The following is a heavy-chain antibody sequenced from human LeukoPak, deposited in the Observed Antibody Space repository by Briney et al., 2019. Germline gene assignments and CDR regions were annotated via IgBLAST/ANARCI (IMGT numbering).Heavy chain of an antibody. V-gene: IGHV3-48*03. CDR1: GITFSSYE. J-gene: IGHJ4*02. D-gene: IGHD6-19*01. Sequence: GESVTHFRVVSGITFSSYEKNWVRQAPGKGLEWVSYVSTSGHTIYYADSVKGRFTISRDNAKNSLYLQMNGLRAEDTAIYYCASTQWLAFWGEGPLVTVSS. CDR3: ASTQWLAF. CDR2: VSTSGHTI.